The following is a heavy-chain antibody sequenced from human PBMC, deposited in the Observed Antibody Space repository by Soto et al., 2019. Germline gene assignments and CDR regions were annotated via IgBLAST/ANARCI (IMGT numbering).Heavy chain of an antibody. CDR2: IYPGDSDT. D-gene: IGHD3-3*01. J-gene: IGHJ4*02. CDR3: ATQTPIWSGYHQYYFDF. CDR1: GYSFTTYW. Sequence: GESLKISCKGSGYSFTTYWIGWVRQMPGKGLEWMAIIYPGDSDTRVSPSFRGQVTISVDKSIRTAYLQWSSLKASDTAMYYCATQTPIWSGYHQYYFDFWGQGTLVTVSS. V-gene: IGHV5-51*01.